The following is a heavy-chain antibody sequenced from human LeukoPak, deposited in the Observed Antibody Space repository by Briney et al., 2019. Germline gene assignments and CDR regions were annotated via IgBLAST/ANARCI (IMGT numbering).Heavy chain of an antibody. J-gene: IGHJ4*02. Sequence: SETLSLTCTVSGGSISSSSYYWGWIRQPPGKGLEWIGSIYYSGSTYYNPSLKSRVTISVDTSKNQFSLKLSSVTAADTAVYYCARLTYYDILTGYYYFDYWGQRTLVTVSS. CDR2: IYYSGST. D-gene: IGHD3-9*01. V-gene: IGHV4-39*01. CDR1: GGSISSSSYY. CDR3: ARLTYYDILTGYYYFDY.